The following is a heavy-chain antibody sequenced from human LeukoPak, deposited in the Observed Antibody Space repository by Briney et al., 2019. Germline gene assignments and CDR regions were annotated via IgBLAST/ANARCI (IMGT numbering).Heavy chain of an antibody. D-gene: IGHD3-10*01. V-gene: IGHV3-48*04. CDR2: IRSRSGTV. CDR1: GFTFSSYS. Sequence: PGGSLRLSCVASGFTFSSYSMNWVRQAPGKGLEWVSYIRSRSGTVYYADSVKGRFTISRDNAQNSLYLQMNSLRAEDTAVYYCARGHGSGSENVHYYYYGLDAWGQGTKVTVSS. CDR3: ARGHGSGSENVHYYYYGLDA. J-gene: IGHJ6*02.